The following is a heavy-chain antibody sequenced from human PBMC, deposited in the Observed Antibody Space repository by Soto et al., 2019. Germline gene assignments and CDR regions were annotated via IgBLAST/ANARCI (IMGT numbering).Heavy chain of an antibody. CDR3: ARWVIRFDY. V-gene: IGHV3-23*01. Sequence: EVQLLESGGGLVQPGGSLRLSCAASGFTFSSYAMTWVRQAPGKGLEWVSAISGGAFAYYADSVKGRFIISRDNSNNTVFLQMSSLRVEDTAVYYCARWVIRFDYWGQGTLVTVSS. D-gene: IGHD2-21*01. CDR2: ISGGAFA. CDR1: GFTFSSYA. J-gene: IGHJ4*02.